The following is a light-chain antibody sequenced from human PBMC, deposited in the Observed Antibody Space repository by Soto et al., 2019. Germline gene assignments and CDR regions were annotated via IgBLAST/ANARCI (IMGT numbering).Light chain of an antibody. V-gene: IGKV1-39*01. CDR1: QGISDY. Sequence: DIRMTQSPSSLSASVGDTVTITCRASQGISDYLSWFQHKPGEAPKLLIYTASSLQGGVPLRFSGAGSRTDSSLTISGLQPEDSATYYCQQTYTFPWTFGQGTKVDIK. CDR2: TAS. CDR3: QQTYTFPWT. J-gene: IGKJ1*01.